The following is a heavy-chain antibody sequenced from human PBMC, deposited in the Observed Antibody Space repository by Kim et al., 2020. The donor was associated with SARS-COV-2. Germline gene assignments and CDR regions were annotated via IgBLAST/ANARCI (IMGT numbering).Heavy chain of an antibody. D-gene: IGHD3-3*01. CDR1: GFTFSDYY. Sequence: GGSLRLSCAASGFTFSDYYMSWIRQAPGKGLEWVSYISSSSSYTNYADSVKGRFTISRDNAKNSLYLQMNSLGAEDTAVYYCAREYYDFWSGYPRGEHWFDPWGQGTLVTVSS. J-gene: IGHJ5*02. CDR2: ISSSSSYT. V-gene: IGHV3-11*05. CDR3: AREYYDFWSGYPRGEHWFDP.